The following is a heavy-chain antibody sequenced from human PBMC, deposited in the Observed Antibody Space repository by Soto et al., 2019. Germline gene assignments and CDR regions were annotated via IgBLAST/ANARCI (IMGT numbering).Heavy chain of an antibody. CDR3: ASLQNNWFDP. J-gene: IGHJ5*02. V-gene: IGHV4-4*07. Sequence: PSETLSLTCTAFGGSISSNYWTWIRQTAGKGLEWIGRIYMSGSTNYNPSLKSRVTMSMDTSNNQFPLNLRFVTAADTAVYYCASLQNNWFDPWGQGTLVTVSS. CDR2: IYMSGST. CDR1: GGSISSNY.